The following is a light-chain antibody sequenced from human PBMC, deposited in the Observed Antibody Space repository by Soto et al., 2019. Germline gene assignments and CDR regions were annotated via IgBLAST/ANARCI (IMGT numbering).Light chain of an antibody. Sequence: QSVLTQPVSLSGSPGQSITISCTETSSDVGGYDYVSCYQQHPGKAPKLMIYDVTNRPSGVSNRFSGSKSGNTASLTISGLQAEDEADYYCISYASINTYVFGTGPKVTVL. CDR3: ISYASINTYV. CDR1: SSDVGGYDY. J-gene: IGLJ1*01. CDR2: DVT. V-gene: IGLV2-14*01.